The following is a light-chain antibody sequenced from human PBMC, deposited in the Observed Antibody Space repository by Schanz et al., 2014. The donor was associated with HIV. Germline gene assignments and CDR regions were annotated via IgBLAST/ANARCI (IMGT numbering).Light chain of an antibody. J-gene: IGLJ1*01. V-gene: IGLV2-14*03. CDR2: DVI. CDR1: SSDIGAFDY. CDR3: SSYTSSNTYV. Sequence: QSALTQPASVSGSPGQSITISCSGTSSDIGAFDYVSWYQQHPDKAPKLVIFDVIKRPSGVSNRFSGSKSGNTASLTISGLQADDEADYYCSSYTSSNTYVFGTGTKLTVL.